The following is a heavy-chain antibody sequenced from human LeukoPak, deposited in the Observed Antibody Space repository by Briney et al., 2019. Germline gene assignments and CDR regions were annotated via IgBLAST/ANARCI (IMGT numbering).Heavy chain of an antibody. J-gene: IGHJ4*02. Sequence: GESLKISFQGSGYNFPTYWIAWVRPVPGKGLEWMGIIYPGDSDTKYSPSFQGQVTISADDSINTAYLQWRSLKVSDTAMYYCARHGSSPFDFWGQGTLVTVSS. CDR2: IYPGDSDT. CDR1: GYNFPTYW. D-gene: IGHD1-14*01. CDR3: ARHGSSPFDF. V-gene: IGHV5-51*01.